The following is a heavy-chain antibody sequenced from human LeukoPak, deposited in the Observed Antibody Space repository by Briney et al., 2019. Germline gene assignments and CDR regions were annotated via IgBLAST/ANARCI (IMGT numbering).Heavy chain of an antibody. D-gene: IGHD3-10*01. CDR2: LDVTGKK. J-gene: IGHJ5*02. V-gene: IGHV4-59*01. CDR3: ARSKFGFGATNFDT. CDR1: GVSITKYL. Sequence: NPSETLSLTCDVSGVSITKYLWNWIRQSPGKGLEWIGYLDVTGKKKYASFFESRVTISGDISKNQFSLRLTSLTAADTAVYFCARSKFGFGATNFDTWGQGTLVSVSS.